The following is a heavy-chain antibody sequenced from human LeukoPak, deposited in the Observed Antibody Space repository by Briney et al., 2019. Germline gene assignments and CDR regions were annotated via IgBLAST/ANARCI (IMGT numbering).Heavy chain of an antibody. CDR3: ARERHGSGSYIYGMDV. J-gene: IGHJ6*02. V-gene: IGHV3-30*03. CDR2: ISYDGSNK. CDR1: GFTFSSYG. D-gene: IGHD3-10*01. Sequence: PGGSLRLSCAASGFTFSSYGMHWVRQAPGKGLEWVAVISYDGSNKYYADSVKGRFTISRDNSKNTLYLQMNSLRAEDTAVYYCARERHGSGSYIYGMDVWGQGTTVTVSS.